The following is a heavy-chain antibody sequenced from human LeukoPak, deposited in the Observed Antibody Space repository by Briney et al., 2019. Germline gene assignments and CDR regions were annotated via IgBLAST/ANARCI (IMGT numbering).Heavy chain of an antibody. CDR1: GGSISSYY. Sequence: SETLSLTCTVSGGSISSYYWGWIRQPPGKGLEWIGSIYYSGSTYYNPSLKSRVTISVDTSKNQFSLKLSSVTAADTAVYYCARVYYYDSSGYLNWFDPWGQGTLVTVSS. CDR2: IYYSGST. CDR3: ARVYYYDSSGYLNWFDP. V-gene: IGHV4-39*07. J-gene: IGHJ5*02. D-gene: IGHD3-22*01.